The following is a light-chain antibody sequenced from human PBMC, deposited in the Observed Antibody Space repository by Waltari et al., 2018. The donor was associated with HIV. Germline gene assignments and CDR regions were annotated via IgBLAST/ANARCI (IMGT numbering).Light chain of an antibody. V-gene: IGLV2-11*01. CDR3: CSYAGSYTWV. Sequence: QSALTQPRSVSGSPGQSVTISCTGTSTDVGGDNYVSWYQQHPGKVPKLLIYDVSKRPSGVPDRFSGSKSGNTASLTISGLQAEDEADYYCCSYAGSYTWVFGGGTKLTVL. CDR2: DVS. J-gene: IGLJ3*02. CDR1: STDVGGDNY.